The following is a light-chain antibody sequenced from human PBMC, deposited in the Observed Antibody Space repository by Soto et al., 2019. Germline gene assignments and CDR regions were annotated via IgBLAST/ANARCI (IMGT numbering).Light chain of an antibody. Sequence: EIVLTQSPGSLSLSPGERATLSCRASQSVSSCLAWYQQKPGQAPRLLIYGASSRATGFPDRFSGSGSGTDFSLTISRLEPEDSAPYYCQQYSSPPRTFGQGTKVEIK. CDR2: GAS. V-gene: IGKV3-20*01. CDR3: QQYSSPPRT. J-gene: IGKJ1*01. CDR1: QSVSSC.